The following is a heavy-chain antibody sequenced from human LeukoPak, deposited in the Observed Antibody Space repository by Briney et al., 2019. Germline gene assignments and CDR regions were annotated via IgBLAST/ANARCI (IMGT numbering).Heavy chain of an antibody. D-gene: IGHD5-18*01. CDR3: AKDSTWIQLWFDY. J-gene: IGHJ4*02. CDR2: IGGSGVNS. CDR1: GFTFSNYA. V-gene: IGHV3-23*01. Sequence: QSGGSLRLSCAASGFTFSNYAMTWVRQAPGKGLEWFSVIGGSGVNSYYADSVKGRFTISRDNSKNTVYLQMNSLRADDTALYYCAKDSTWIQLWFDYWGQGTLVTVSS.